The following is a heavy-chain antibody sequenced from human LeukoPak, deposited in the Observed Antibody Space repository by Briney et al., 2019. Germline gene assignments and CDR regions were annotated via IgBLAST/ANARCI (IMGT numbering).Heavy chain of an antibody. V-gene: IGHV4-59*08. D-gene: IGHD2-21*02. CDR1: GGSISSYY. CDR2: IYYSGST. J-gene: IGHJ4*02. CDR3: ATSTGGNSAY. Sequence: SETLSLTCTIYGGSISSYYWSWIRQPPGKGLEWIGYIYYSGSTNYNPSLKSRVTISVDTSKNQFSLKLSSVTAADTAVYYCATSTGGNSAYWGQGILVTVSS.